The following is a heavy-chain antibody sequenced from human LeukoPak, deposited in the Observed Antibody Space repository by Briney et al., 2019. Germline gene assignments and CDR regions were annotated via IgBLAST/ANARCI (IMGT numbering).Heavy chain of an antibody. Sequence: SVNVSCKSSVGTFSSYAISWVRQPPGRGVEWMGGIIPILGTANYTQNFRGRVTITTDESTSTAYMELSSLRSEDTAVYYCARHNSYGRMDVWGKGTTVTVSS. V-gene: IGHV1-69*05. J-gene: IGHJ6*04. CDR2: IIPILGTA. CDR1: VGTFSSYA. D-gene: IGHD5-18*01. CDR3: ARHNSYGRMDV.